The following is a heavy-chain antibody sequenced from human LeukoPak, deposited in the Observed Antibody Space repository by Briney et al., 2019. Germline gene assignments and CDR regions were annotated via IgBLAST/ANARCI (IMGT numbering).Heavy chain of an antibody. CDR1: GGSISSSDYC. D-gene: IGHD1-26*01. V-gene: IGHV4-39*01. CDR3: ARGGGGAKAFYFDY. J-gene: IGHJ4*02. CDR2: IYYSGST. Sequence: SETLSLTCTVSGGSISSSDYCWGWIRQPPGKGLEWLGSIYYSGSTYYNLSLKSRVTMSVDTTRKRFSLRLTSESAADTGVYYCARGGGGAKAFYFDYWGQGSLVTVSS.